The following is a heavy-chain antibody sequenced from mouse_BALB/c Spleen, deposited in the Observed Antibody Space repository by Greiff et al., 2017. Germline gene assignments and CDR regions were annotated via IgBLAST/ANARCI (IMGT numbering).Heavy chain of an antibody. Sequence: EVMLVESGGGLVKLGGSLKLSCAASGFTFSSYYMSWVRQTPEKRLELVAAINSNGGSTYYPDTVKGRFTISRDNAKNTLYLQMSSLKSEDTALYYCARRGYDVFDYWGQGTTLTVSS. CDR1: GFTFSSYY. CDR2: INSNGGST. J-gene: IGHJ2*01. D-gene: IGHD2-2*01. V-gene: IGHV5-6-2*01. CDR3: ARRGYDVFDY.